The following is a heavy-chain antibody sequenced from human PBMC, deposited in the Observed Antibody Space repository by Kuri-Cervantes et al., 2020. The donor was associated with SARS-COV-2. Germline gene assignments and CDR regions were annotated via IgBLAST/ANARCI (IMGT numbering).Heavy chain of an antibody. Sequence: GGSLRLSCKGSGYNFASYWIGWVRQMPGKGLEWMGIIYPGDSETRYSPFFQGQVIISADRSISTAYLQCSSLKASDTAMFYCARALVGATRYYYGMDVWGQGTTVTVSS. D-gene: IGHD1-26*01. CDR2: IYPGDSET. J-gene: IGHJ6*02. CDR1: GYNFASYW. V-gene: IGHV5-51*01. CDR3: ARALVGATRYYYGMDV.